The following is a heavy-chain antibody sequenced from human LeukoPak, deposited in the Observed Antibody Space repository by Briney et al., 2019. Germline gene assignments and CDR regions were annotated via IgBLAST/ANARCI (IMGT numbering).Heavy chain of an antibody. CDR3: AKGALVTTRSWFDP. D-gene: IGHD4-17*01. CDR1: GFTVSSNY. Sequence: PGGSLRLSCAASGFTVSSNYMSWVRQAPGKGLEWVSVISGGGGSTYYGDSGKGRFTISRDNSNNTLYLQMNSLRAEDTAVYYCAKGALVTTRSWFDPWGQGTLVTVSS. V-gene: IGHV3-23*01. CDR2: ISGGGGST. J-gene: IGHJ5*02.